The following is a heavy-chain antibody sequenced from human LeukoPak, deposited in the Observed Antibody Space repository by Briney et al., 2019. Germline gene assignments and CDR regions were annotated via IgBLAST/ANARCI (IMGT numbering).Heavy chain of an antibody. V-gene: IGHV4-34*01. Sequence: SETLSLTCAVYGGSFSGYYWSWIRQPPGKGLEWIGEINHSGSTNYNPSLKSRVTISVDTSKNQFPLKLSSVTTADTAVYYCARGGAGSGSYYYYYYGMDVWGQGTTVTVSS. D-gene: IGHD3-10*01. CDR1: GGSFSGYY. CDR2: INHSGST. CDR3: ARGGAGSGSYYYYYYGMDV. J-gene: IGHJ6*02.